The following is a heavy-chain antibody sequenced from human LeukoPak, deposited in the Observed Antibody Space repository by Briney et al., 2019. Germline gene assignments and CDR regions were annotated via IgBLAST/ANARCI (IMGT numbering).Heavy chain of an antibody. CDR1: GFTFGKYW. CDR3: IRDFRSADL. Sequence: GGSLRLSCVASGFTFGKYWMSWVRQAPGKGLVWVSRIYVDGRTTNYADSVKGRFTISRDNAKNTVYLEMNSLSAEDTAIYYCIRDFRSADLWGQGTLVTVTS. J-gene: IGHJ5*02. CDR2: IYVDGRTT. V-gene: IGHV3-74*01.